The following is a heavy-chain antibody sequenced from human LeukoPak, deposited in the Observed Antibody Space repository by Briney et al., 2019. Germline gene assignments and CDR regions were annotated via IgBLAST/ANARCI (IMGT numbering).Heavy chain of an antibody. V-gene: IGHV3-23*01. CDR1: GFTFSSYA. CDR2: ISGSGGST. J-gene: IGHJ4*02. CDR3: AKVWFGEFRPFSFDY. D-gene: IGHD3-10*01. Sequence: GGSLRLSCAASGFTFSSYAMSWVRLAPGKGLEWVSAISGSGGSTYYADSVKGRFTISRDNSKNTLYLQMNSLRAEDTAVYYCAKVWFGEFRPFSFDYWGQGTLVTVSS.